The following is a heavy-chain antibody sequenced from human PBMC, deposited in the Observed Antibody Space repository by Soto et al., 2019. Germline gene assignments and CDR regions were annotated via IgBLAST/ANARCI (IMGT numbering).Heavy chain of an antibody. D-gene: IGHD6-13*01. J-gene: IGHJ5*02. CDR1: GDSISSGGLS. V-gene: IGHV4-30-2*06. Sequence: QLQLQESGSRLLKPSQTLSLNCSVSGDSISSGGLSWNWLRQSPGRGLEWIGYIYYPGLTYYNPSLKSQVSMSLDTSENQVSLSLSSVTAADSAVYYCARGKRSKTATAGTGWFDPWGPGTLVTVST. CDR3: ARGKRSKTATAGTGWFDP. CDR2: IYYPGLT.